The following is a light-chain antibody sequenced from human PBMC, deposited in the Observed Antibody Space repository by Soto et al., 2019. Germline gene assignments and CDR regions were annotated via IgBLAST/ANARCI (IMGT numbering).Light chain of an antibody. V-gene: IGLV2-14*01. CDR3: SSYTSSSTRV. CDR2: EVS. CDR1: SSDVGGFNY. J-gene: IGLJ1*01. Sequence: QSVLTQPASVSGSPGQSITISCTGTSSDVGGFNYVSWYQQHPGKAPKLLVYEVSNRPSGVSNRFSGSKSGNTASLTISVLRTEDEADYYCSSYTSSSTRVFGTGTQLTVL.